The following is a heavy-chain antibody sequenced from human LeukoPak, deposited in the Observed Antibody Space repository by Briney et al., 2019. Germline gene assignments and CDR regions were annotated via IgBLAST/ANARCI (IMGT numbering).Heavy chain of an antibody. CDR2: INHSGST. J-gene: IGHJ5*02. CDR3: ARGKSYYDFWSDRGFDP. Sequence: GSLRLSCAASGFTFSSYWMSWVRQAPGKGLEWIGEINHSGSTNYNPSLKSRVTISVDTSKNQFSLKLSSVTAADTAVYYCARGKSYYDFWSDRGFDPWGQGTLVTVSS. CDR1: GFTFSSYW. V-gene: IGHV4-34*01. D-gene: IGHD3-3*01.